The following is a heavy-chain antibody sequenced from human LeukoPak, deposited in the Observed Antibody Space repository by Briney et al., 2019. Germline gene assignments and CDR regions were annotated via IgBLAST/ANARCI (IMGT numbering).Heavy chain of an antibody. D-gene: IGHD3-22*01. J-gene: IGHJ4*02. CDR3: ARGVYYYDSSGYYYFDY. V-gene: IGHV1-69*04. Sequence: ASVKVSCKASGGTFSSYAISWVRQAPGQGLEWMGRIIPILGIANYAQKFQGRVTITADKSTSTAYMELSSLRSEDTAVYYCARGVYYYDSSGYYYFDYWGQGTLVTVSS. CDR2: IIPILGIA. CDR1: GGTFSSYA.